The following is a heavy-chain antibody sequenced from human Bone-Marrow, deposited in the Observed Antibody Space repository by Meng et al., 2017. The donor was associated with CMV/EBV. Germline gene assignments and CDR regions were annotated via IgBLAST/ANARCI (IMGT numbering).Heavy chain of an antibody. CDR2: ISPYKGFT. Sequence: ASVKVSCKASGYTFPNYGISWVRQAPGQGLEWMGWISPYKGFTNYAQKFQGRVTMTTDTSTNTAYMELRSLRSDDTAVYYWAGGGGYGSFGGVVSGYWGQGTLVTVSS. D-gene: IGHD3-3*01. V-gene: IGHV1-18*01. CDR1: GYTFPNYG. CDR3: AGGGGYGSFGGVVSGY. J-gene: IGHJ4*02.